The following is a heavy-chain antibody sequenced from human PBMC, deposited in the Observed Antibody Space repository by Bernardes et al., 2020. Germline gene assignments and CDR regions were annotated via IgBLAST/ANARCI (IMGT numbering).Heavy chain of an antibody. CDR2: FDPEDGET. CDR3: ATDRGVSSGYFFDY. V-gene: IGHV1-24*01. CDR1: GYTFTELS. J-gene: IGHJ4*02. Sequence: ASVKVSCKVSGYTFTELSMHWVRQAPGKGLEWIGCFDPEDGETIYAQQFQGRVTMTEDTSTDTAYMELSSLRSEDTAVYYCATDRGVSSGYFFDYWGQGNRVTVSS. D-gene: IGHD3-22*01.